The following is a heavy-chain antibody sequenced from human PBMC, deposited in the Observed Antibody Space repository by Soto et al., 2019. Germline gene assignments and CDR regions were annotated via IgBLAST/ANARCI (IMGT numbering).Heavy chain of an antibody. CDR3: ARMGVDYGLRIVNWFDP. V-gene: IGHV4-4*02. CDR1: SGSISSSSW. CDR2: IDHSGST. D-gene: IGHD4-17*01. Sequence: QVQLQESGPGLVKPSGTLSLTCAVSSGSISSSSWWRWVRQPAGKGLAWIGEIDHSGSTNSNPSLKSRVTISVDKSKNQFSLKLSSVTAADTAVYYCARMGVDYGLRIVNWFDPWGQGTLVTVSS. J-gene: IGHJ5*02.